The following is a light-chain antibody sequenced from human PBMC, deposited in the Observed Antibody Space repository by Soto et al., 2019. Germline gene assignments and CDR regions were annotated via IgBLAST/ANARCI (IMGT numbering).Light chain of an antibody. J-gene: IGKJ1*01. Sequence: DIQMTQSPSPLSASVGDRVTITCRASQTISTYLNWYQQKPGKAPKLLIYGASSLQSGVPSRFSGSGSGTDFTLTISSLQPEDFGTYYCQQSLSTPRTFGQWTKVDIK. CDR2: GAS. V-gene: IGKV1-39*01. CDR1: QTISTY. CDR3: QQSLSTPRT.